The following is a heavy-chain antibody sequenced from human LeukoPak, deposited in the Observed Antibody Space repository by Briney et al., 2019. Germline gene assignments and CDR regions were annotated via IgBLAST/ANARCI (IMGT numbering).Heavy chain of an antibody. J-gene: IGHJ4*02. CDR1: GFTFSSYT. CDR2: ISLSGGSA. CDR3: AEEGKTRNWNYFQAKPVY. V-gene: IGHV3-23*01. Sequence: PGGSLRLSCAASGFTFSSYTMNWVRQAPGKGLEWVSGISLSGGSAYYADSVKGRFTISRDNSKNTLFLQMNSLRAEDTAVYYCAEEGKTRNWNYFQAKPVYWGQGTLVTVSS. D-gene: IGHD1-7*01.